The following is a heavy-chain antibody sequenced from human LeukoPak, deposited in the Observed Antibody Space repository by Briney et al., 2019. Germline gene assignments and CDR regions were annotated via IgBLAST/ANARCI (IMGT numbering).Heavy chain of an antibody. CDR3: ARDLSPTHTPSIAVAGTFDY. CDR2: MNPNSGNT. Sequence: GASVKVSCKASGYTFTSYDINWVRQATGQGLEWMGWMNPNSGNTDYAQKLQGRVTMTTDTSTSTAYMELRSLRSDDTAVYYCARDLSPTHTPSIAVAGTFDYWGQGTLVTVSS. J-gene: IGHJ4*02. D-gene: IGHD6-19*01. V-gene: IGHV1-8*02. CDR1: GYTFTSYD.